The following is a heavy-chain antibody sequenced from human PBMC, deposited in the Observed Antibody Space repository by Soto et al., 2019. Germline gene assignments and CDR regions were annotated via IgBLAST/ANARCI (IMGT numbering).Heavy chain of an antibody. V-gene: IGHV3-21*01. D-gene: IGHD3-10*01. CDR1: GFTFSSYS. J-gene: IGHJ5*02. CDR2: ISSSSSYI. CDR3: AREVRGLGNWFDP. Sequence: EVQLVESGGGLVKPGGSLRLSCAASGFTFSSYSMNWVRQAPGKGLEWVSSISSSSSYIYYADSVKGRFTISRDNAKNSLYLQMNSLRAEDTAVYYCAREVRGLGNWFDPWGQVTLVTVSS.